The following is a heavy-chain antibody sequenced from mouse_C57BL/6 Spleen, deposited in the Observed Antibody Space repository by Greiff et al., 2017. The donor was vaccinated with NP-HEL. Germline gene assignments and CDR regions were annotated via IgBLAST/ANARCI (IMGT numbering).Heavy chain of an antibody. Sequence: QVQLQQPGTELVKPGASVKLSCKASGYTFTSYWMHWVKQRPGQGLEWIGNINPSNGGTNYNEKFKSKATLTVDKSSSTAYMQLSSLTSEDAAVYYGARVGNYYAMDDWGQGTSVTVSS. V-gene: IGHV1-53*01. CDR1: GYTFTSYW. J-gene: IGHJ4*01. CDR2: INPSNGGT. CDR3: ARVGNYYAMDD. D-gene: IGHD2-1*01.